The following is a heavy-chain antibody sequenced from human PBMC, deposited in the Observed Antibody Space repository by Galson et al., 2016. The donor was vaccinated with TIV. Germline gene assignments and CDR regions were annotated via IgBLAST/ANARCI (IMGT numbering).Heavy chain of an antibody. J-gene: IGHJ3*02. CDR3: VKEPFSTVLYGFDN. Sequence: SLRLSCAASGFNFRNYAMDWVRQPPGKGLEWVSGITGSGGSTDYGVSVKGRFIVSRDNSKNTLYLQLNGLRADDTAVYYCVKEPFSTVLYGFDNWGQGTTVTVSS. CDR1: GFNFRNYA. V-gene: IGHV3-23*01. CDR2: ITGSGGST. D-gene: IGHD2/OR15-2a*01.